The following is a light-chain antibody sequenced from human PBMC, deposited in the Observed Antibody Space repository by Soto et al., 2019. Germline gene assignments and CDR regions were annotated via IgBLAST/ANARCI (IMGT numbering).Light chain of an antibody. CDR1: QDISNY. CDR2: DAS. V-gene: IGKV1-33*01. Sequence: DIQMTQSPSSLSASVGDRVTITCQASQDISNYLNWYQQNPGTAPKLLIYDASNLETGVPSRFSGSGSGTDFTFTISSLQPEDIETYYCQQYDNLPLTFGGGTKVEIK. CDR3: QQYDNLPLT. J-gene: IGKJ4*01.